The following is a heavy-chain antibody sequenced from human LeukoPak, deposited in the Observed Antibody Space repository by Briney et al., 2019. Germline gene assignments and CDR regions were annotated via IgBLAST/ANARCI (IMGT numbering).Heavy chain of an antibody. Sequence: PSGTLSLTCAVSGGSISSSNWWSWVRQPPGKGLEWIGEIYHSGSTNYNPSLKSRVTISVDKSKNQFSLKLDSVTAADTAVYYCARGPSYYYDSSGYYNCWGQGTLVTVSS. J-gene: IGHJ4*02. CDR2: IYHSGST. D-gene: IGHD3-22*01. CDR3: ARGPSYYYDSSGYYNC. CDR1: GGSISSSNW. V-gene: IGHV4-4*02.